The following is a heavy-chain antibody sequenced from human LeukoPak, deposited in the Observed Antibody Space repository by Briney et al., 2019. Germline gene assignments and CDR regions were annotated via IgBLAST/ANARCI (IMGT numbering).Heavy chain of an antibody. D-gene: IGHD5-18*01. J-gene: IGHJ3*02. CDR2: ISRSDSRR. CDR3: ASDTVDSGGGVPHAFDI. Sequence: PGGSLRLSCAASGFTFSSYEMNWVRPAPGRGVEWVSYISRSDSRRYYARSVKGRFTISRDKDTDSLYLQMNSLRAEDTAVDYCASDTVDSGGGVPHAFDIWGQGTMVTVSS. CDR1: GFTFSSYE. V-gene: IGHV3-48*03.